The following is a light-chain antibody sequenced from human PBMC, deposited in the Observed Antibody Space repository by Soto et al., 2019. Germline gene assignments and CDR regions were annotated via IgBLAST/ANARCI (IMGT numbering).Light chain of an antibody. CDR1: QGISNY. CDR2: AAS. V-gene: IGKV1-27*01. Sequence: DIQMTQSPSSLSASVGDRVTITCRASQGISNYLAWYQQKPGKVPKLLIYAASTLQSGVPSRFSGSGSGTDFTLTISSLQPEYVATYYCQKYNSALLFTCGPGTKVDIK. CDR3: QKYNSALLFT. J-gene: IGKJ3*01.